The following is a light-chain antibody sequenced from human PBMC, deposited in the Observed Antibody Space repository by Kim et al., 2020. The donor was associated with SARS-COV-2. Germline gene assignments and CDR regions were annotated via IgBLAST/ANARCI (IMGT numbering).Light chain of an antibody. J-gene: IGLJ2*01. CDR2: DNN. CDR3: GTWDNSLSAGV. CDR1: SSNIGNNY. Sequence: GQKVTISCSGSSSNIGNNYVSWYQPLPGTAPKLLIYDNNKRPSGIPDRFSGSKSGTSATLGITGLQTGDEADYYCGTWDNSLSAGVFGGGTQLTVL. V-gene: IGLV1-51*01.